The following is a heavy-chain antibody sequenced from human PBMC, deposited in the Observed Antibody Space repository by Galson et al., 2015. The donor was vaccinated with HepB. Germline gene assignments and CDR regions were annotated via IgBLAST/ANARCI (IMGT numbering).Heavy chain of an antibody. Sequence: SETLSLTCAVYGGSFSGYYWSWIRQPPGKGLEWIGEINHSGSTNYNPSLKSRVTISVDTSKNQFSLKLSSVTAADTAVYYCARESDSSGWHEVKIKGYWFDPWGQGTLVTVSS. D-gene: IGHD6-19*01. V-gene: IGHV4-34*01. CDR3: ARESDSSGWHEVKIKGYWFDP. CDR1: GGSFSGYY. CDR2: INHSGST. J-gene: IGHJ5*02.